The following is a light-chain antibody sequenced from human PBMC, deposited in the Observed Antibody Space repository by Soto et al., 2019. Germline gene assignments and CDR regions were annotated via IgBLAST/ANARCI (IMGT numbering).Light chain of an antibody. CDR3: SSFTTTRQYV. J-gene: IGLJ1*01. Sequence: QSVLTQPASVSGSPGQSITISCTGTSSDIGAYNYVSWFQHHPGKAPKLILHDVNIRPSGVSYRFSGSKSGNTASLTISGLQVEDEADYHCSSFTTTRQYVFGAGTKLTVL. V-gene: IGLV2-14*01. CDR2: DVN. CDR1: SSDIGAYNY.